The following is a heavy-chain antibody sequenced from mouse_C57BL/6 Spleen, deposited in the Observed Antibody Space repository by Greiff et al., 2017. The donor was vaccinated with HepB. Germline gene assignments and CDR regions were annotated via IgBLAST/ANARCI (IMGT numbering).Heavy chain of an antibody. CDR1: GYAFSSYW. D-gene: IGHD3-1*01. CDR2: IYPGDGDT. CDR3: ARHVRGWYFDV. V-gene: IGHV1-80*01. J-gene: IGHJ1*03. Sequence: QVHVKQSGAELVKPGASVKISCKASGYAFSSYWMNWVKQRPGKGLEWIGQIYPGDGDTNYNGKFKGKATLTADKSSSTAYMQLSSLTSEDSAVYFCARHVRGWYFDVWGTGTTVTVSS.